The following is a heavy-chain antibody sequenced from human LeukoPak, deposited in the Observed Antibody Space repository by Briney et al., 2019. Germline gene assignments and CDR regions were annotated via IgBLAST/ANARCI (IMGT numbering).Heavy chain of an antibody. CDR3: AKAGGLGSFLYYFDY. CDR2: ISWNSGSI. Sequence: PGGSLRLSCAASGFTFDDYAMHWVRQAPGKGLEWVSGISWNSGSIGYADSVKGRFTISRDNAKNSLYLQMNSLRAEDTALYYCAKAGGLGSFLYYFDYWGQGTLVTVSS. CDR1: GFTFDDYA. J-gene: IGHJ4*02. D-gene: IGHD3/OR15-3a*01. V-gene: IGHV3-9*01.